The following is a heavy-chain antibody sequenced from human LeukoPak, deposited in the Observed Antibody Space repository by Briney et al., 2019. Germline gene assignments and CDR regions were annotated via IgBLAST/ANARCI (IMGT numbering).Heavy chain of an antibody. CDR2: ISPGDSDT. J-gene: IGHJ4*02. D-gene: IGHD6-19*01. CDR3: ARLRSGWDFDY. CDR1: GYSFTSYW. Sequence: GEALKISCKGSGYSFTSYWIGWWRQLPGKGRVWRGMISPGDSDTRYSPSFQGQVSISADKSISTAYLQLSSVKASDTAMYYCARLRSGWDFDYWGQGSLVTVSS. V-gene: IGHV5-51*01.